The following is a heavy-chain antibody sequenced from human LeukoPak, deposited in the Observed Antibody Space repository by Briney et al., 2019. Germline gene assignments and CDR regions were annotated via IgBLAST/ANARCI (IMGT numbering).Heavy chain of an antibody. CDR2: INPNSGGT. J-gene: IGHJ4*02. CDR3: ARDYLYGSGGFDY. CDR1: GYTFTGYY. Sequence: ASVKVSCKASGYTFTGYYMHWVRQAPGQGLEWMGWINPNSGGTNYAQKFQGRVTMTRDTSISTAYMELSRLRSDDTAVYYCARDYLYGSGGFDYWGQGTLVTVSS. D-gene: IGHD3-10*01. V-gene: IGHV1-2*02.